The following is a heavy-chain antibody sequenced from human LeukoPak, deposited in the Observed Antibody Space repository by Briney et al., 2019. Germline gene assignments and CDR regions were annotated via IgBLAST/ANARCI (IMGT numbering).Heavy chain of an antibody. D-gene: IGHD6-19*01. V-gene: IGHV3-74*01. CDR1: GFTFSSYW. Sequence: GGSLRLSCAASGFTFSSYWMHWVRQAPGKGLVWVSRINSDGSSTSYADSVKGRFTISRDNAKNTLYLQMNSLRAEDTAVYYCARTHQQWPYAYFDYWGQGTLATVSS. J-gene: IGHJ4*02. CDR2: INSDGSST. CDR3: ARTHQQWPYAYFDY.